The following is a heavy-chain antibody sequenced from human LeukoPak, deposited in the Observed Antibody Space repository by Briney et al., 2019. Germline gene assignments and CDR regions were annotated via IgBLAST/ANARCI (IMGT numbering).Heavy chain of an antibody. Sequence: PSVTLSLNCAGSAFSISSGYYWGWIRQPPGKWMEGIGSIYHSGSSYYNPYLKSRVTISVDTSKNHFSLKLSSVTAADTAVYYCASHPQQLVSFDYWGQGTLVTVSS. CDR3: ASHPQQLVSFDY. J-gene: IGHJ4*02. CDR1: AFSISSGYY. V-gene: IGHV4-38-2*01. D-gene: IGHD6-13*01. CDR2: IYHSGSS.